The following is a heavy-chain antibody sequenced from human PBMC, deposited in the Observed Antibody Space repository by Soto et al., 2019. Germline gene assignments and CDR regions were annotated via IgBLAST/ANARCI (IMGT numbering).Heavy chain of an antibody. CDR1: GFAFSGHT. D-gene: IGHD2-15*01. J-gene: IGHJ6*02. Sequence: GGSLRLSCAASGFAFSGHTMNWVRQAPGKGLEWVAYIGNTLDTIYYADSVKGRFIISRDDAMKSVFLHMSSLRDDDTAVYYCARGDCSGGSCYGIDVWGRGTPVAVSS. V-gene: IGHV3-48*02. CDR3: ARGDCSGGSCYGIDV. CDR2: IGNTLDTI.